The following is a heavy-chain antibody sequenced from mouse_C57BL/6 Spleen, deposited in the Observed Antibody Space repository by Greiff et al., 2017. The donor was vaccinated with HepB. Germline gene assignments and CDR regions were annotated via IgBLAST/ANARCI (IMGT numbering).Heavy chain of an antibody. V-gene: IGHV5-15*01. CDR1: GFTFSDYG. CDR3: ARILWGYAMNN. J-gene: IGHJ4*01. CDR2: ISNLAYSI. D-gene: IGHD1-1*02. Sequence: EVKLMESGGGLVQPGGSLKLSCAASGFTFSDYGMAWVRQAPRQGPEWVAFISNLAYSIYYADTVTGRFTFSRENAKNTLNLEMSSLRSEDTAIYYYARILWGYAMNNWGRGTSVTVSS.